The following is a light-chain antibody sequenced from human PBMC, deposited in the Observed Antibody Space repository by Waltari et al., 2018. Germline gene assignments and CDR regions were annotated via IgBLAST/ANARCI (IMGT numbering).Light chain of an antibody. Sequence: SYVLTQPPSVSVAPGKTARIACGLNDIGGRTVNWYQQKPGQAPVLVVYGDTDRPPGIPERFCGSTSGNSATLTISRVEAGDEADYYCQVWVSRTDHYVFGTGTKVTVL. CDR1: DIGGRT. J-gene: IGLJ1*01. CDR3: QVWVSRTDHYV. V-gene: IGLV3-21*03. CDR2: GDT.